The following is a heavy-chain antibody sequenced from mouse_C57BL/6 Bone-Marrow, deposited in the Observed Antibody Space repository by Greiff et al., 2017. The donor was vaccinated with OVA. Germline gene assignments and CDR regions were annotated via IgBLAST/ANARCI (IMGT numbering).Heavy chain of an antibody. V-gene: IGHV2-2*01. D-gene: IGHD2-3*01. CDR3: ASPYDGYYTWFAY. Sequence: QVQLQQSGPGLVQPSQSLSITCTVSGFSLTSYGVHWVRQSPGKGLEWLGVIWSGGSTDYNAAFISRLSISKNNSKSQVFFKMNSLQADDTAIDYCASPYDGYYTWFAYWGQGTLVTVSA. CDR2: IWSGGST. CDR1: GFSLTSYG. J-gene: IGHJ3*01.